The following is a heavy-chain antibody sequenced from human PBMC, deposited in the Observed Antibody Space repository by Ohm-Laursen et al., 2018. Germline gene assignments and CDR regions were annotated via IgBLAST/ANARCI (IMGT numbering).Heavy chain of an antibody. CDR2: IKSDGTT. V-gene: IGHV3-74*03. CDR1: GFTFSHYW. Sequence: SLRLSCTASGFTFSHYWMHWVRQPPGEGLVWVSRIKSDGTTMYADSVKGRFTISRDNSKNTLYLQMNSLRAEDTAVYYCAKDFEWGETIAAAGTWFDYWGQGTLVTVSS. CDR3: AKDFEWGETIAAAGTWFDY. D-gene: IGHD6-13*01. J-gene: IGHJ4*02.